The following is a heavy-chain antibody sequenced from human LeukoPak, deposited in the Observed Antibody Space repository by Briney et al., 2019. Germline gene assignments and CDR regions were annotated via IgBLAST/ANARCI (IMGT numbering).Heavy chain of an antibody. CDR3: ARGSTRNWELLDY. Sequence: GGSLRLSCAASGFTFSSYWMHWVRQGPGKGLVWVSRINSDGSSTTYADSVKGRFTISRDNAKNTLYLQMDSLRADGTAVYYCARGSTRNWELLDYWGQGTLVTVSS. J-gene: IGHJ4*02. CDR2: INSDGSST. D-gene: IGHD1-26*01. CDR1: GFTFSSYW. V-gene: IGHV3-74*01.